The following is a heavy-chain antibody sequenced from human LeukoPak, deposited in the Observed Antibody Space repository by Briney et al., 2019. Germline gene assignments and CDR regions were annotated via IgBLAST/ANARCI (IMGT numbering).Heavy chain of an antibody. CDR3: ARTPQGTTDFDY. CDR1: GYTFTSYA. D-gene: IGHD4-11*01. Sequence: ASVTVSCKASGYTFTSYAMHWVRQAPGQRLEWMGWISAYNGNTNYAQKLQGRVTMTTDTSTSTAYMELRSLRSDDTAVYYCARTPQGTTDFDYWGQGTLVTVSS. V-gene: IGHV1-18*01. CDR2: ISAYNGNT. J-gene: IGHJ4*02.